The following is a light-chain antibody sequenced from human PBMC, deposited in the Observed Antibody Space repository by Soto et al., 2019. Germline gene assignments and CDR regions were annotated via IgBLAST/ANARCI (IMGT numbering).Light chain of an antibody. V-gene: IGKV1-33*01. CDR1: QDINNY. CDR2: DAS. Sequence: DIQMTQSPSSLSASVGDRVTISCQASQDINNYLNWYQQKPGKAPTLLIYDASTLETVVPSRFSGSGSGTDFNFHISSLQPEDIAPYYCQQSVDPPPPFGGGNQVEIK. CDR3: QQSVDPPPP. J-gene: IGKJ4*01.